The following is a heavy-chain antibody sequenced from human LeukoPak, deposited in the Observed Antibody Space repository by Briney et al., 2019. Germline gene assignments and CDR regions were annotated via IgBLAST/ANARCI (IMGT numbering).Heavy chain of an antibody. CDR2: ISYDGSNK. CDR3: ARDEIGMTANPFDY. Sequence: GGSLRLSCAASGITFSSYAMHWVRQAPGKGLEWVAVISYDGSNKYYADSVKGRFTISRDNSKNTLYLQMNSLRAEDTAVYYCARDEIGMTANPFDYWGQGTLVTVSS. V-gene: IGHV3-30-3*01. J-gene: IGHJ4*02. CDR1: GITFSSYA. D-gene: IGHD2-21*02.